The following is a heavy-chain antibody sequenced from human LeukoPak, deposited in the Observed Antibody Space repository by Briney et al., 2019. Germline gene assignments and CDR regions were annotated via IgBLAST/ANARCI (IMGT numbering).Heavy chain of an antibody. CDR2: ISGSGGST. V-gene: IGHV3-23*01. J-gene: IGHJ6*03. CDR3: AKIQWEGYYYMDV. Sequence: PGGSLRLSCAASGFTFSNSAMSWVRQAPGKGLEWVSAISGSGGSTYYADPVKGRFTISRDNSKNTLYLQMNSLRAEDTAVYYCAKIQWEGYYYMDVWGKGTTVTVSS. CDR1: GFTFSNSA. D-gene: IGHD1-26*01.